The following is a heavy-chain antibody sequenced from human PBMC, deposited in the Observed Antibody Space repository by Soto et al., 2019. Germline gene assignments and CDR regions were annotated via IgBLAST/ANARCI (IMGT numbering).Heavy chain of an antibody. CDR1: GGSINTNNYY. Sequence: SETLSVTCVVSGGSINTNNYYWFWVRQPPGEGLEGIGSVFYGGTTYYNLSLKSRATISLATSSTQLSLKLNTVTAAYTAVYYCGRIVVVPPVANVWGQGTLVIVS. D-gene: IGHD2-8*01. CDR3: GRIVVVPPVANV. V-gene: IGHV4-39*01. J-gene: IGHJ4*02. CDR2: VFYGGTT.